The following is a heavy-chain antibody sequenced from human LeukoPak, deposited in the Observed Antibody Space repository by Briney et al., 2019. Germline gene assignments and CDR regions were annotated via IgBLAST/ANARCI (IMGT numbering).Heavy chain of an antibody. D-gene: IGHD1-26*01. CDR1: GLTFSSYW. V-gene: IGHV3-7*01. J-gene: IGHJ4*02. CDR2: IKQDGSEK. CDR3: ARDGATHAFDY. Sequence: GGSLRLSCAASGLTFSSYWMSWVRQAPGKGLEWVANIKQDGSEKYYVDSVKGRFTISRDNAKNSLYLQMNSLRAEDTAVYYCARDGATHAFDYWGQGTLVTVSS.